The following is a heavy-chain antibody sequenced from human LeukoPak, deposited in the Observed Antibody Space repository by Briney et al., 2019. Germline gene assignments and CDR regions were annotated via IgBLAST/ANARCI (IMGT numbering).Heavy chain of an antibody. CDR2: INHSGST. V-gene: IGHV4-34*01. Sequence: PSETLSLTCAVYGGSFSGYYWSWIRQPPGKGLDWIGEINHSGSTNYNPSLKSRVTISVDTSKNQFSLKLSSVTAADTAVYYCAGSSMVRGGLDYWGQGTLVTVSS. D-gene: IGHD3-10*01. CDR3: AGSSMVRGGLDY. J-gene: IGHJ4*02. CDR1: GGSFSGYY.